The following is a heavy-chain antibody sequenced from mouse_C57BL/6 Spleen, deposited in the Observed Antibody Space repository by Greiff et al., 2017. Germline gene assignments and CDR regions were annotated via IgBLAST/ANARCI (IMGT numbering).Heavy chain of an antibody. J-gene: IGHJ3*01. CDR1: GYSITSCYY. CDR3: ARGTNYGSSTGGFAY. CDR2: ISYDGSN. Sequence: VQLKESGPGLVKPSQSLSLTCSVTGYSITSCYYWNWIRQFPGNKLEWMGYISYDGSNNYNPSLKNRISITRDTSKNQFFLKLNSVTTEDTATYYCARGTNYGSSTGGFAYWGQGTLVTVSA. D-gene: IGHD1-1*01. V-gene: IGHV3-6*01.